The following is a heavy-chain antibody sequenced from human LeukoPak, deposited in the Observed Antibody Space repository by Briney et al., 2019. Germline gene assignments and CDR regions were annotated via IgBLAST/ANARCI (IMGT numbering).Heavy chain of an antibody. CDR2: IYYNGST. Sequence: LRLSCAASGFTFSDYYMNWIRQPPGKGLEWIGSIYYNGSTYYNPSLKSRVTISVDTSKNHFSLKLNSVTAADTAVYYCTGDYGDYLDFWGQGTLVTVSS. CDR3: TGDYGDYLDF. D-gene: IGHD4-17*01. J-gene: IGHJ4*02. V-gene: IGHV4-39*02. CDR1: GFTFSDYY.